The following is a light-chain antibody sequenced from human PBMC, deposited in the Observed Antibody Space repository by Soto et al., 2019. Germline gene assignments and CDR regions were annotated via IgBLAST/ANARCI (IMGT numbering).Light chain of an antibody. Sequence: EIVLTQSPGTLSLSPGERATLSCRASQSVSSSYFAWYQQKPGQAPRLLIYGASSRATGIPDRFSGSGSGTVFTLTISRLEPEDFAVYYCQQYGSSPVTFGPGTKVDIK. CDR1: QSVSSSY. J-gene: IGKJ3*01. CDR2: GAS. CDR3: QQYGSSPVT. V-gene: IGKV3-20*01.